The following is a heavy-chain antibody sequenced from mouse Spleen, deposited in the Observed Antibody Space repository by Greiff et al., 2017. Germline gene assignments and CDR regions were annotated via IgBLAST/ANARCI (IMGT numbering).Heavy chain of an antibody. D-gene: IGHD4-1*01. CDR1: GFTFSDYG. CDR2: ISNLAYSI. CDR3: ARLAELGGFAY. V-gene: IGHV5-15*01. Sequence: DVMLVESGGGLVQPGGSLKLSCAASGFTFSDYGMAWVRQAPRKGPEWVAFISNLAYSIYYADTVTGRFTISRENAKNTLDLEMGSMRACDTAMYYCARLAELGGFAYWGQGTLVTVSA. J-gene: IGHJ3*01.